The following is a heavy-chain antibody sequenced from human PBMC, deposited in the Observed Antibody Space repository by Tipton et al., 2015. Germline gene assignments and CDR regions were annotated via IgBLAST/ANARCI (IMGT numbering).Heavy chain of an antibody. V-gene: IGHV3-30*01. Sequence: SLRLSCAASGFTFSNYAMHWVRQAPGKGLEWVAIISFDGNNKDYADSVKGRFTISRDNSKNTLFLQMNSLGPEDTAVYYCARGDVVLTELDIRSASFDYWGQGTLVTVSS. D-gene: IGHD2-21*02. CDR1: GFTFSNYA. CDR3: ARGDVVLTELDIRSASFDY. J-gene: IGHJ4*02. CDR2: ISFDGNNK.